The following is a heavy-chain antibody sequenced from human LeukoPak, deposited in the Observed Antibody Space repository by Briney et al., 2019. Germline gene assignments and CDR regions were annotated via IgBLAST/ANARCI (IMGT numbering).Heavy chain of an antibody. D-gene: IGHD2-2*01. Sequence: ASVKVSCKASGYTFTSYYMHWVRQAPGQGLEWMGIINPSGGSTSYAQKFQGRVTMTRDTSTSTVYMELSSPRSEDTAVYYCARDPASIVVVPEYYFDYWGQGTLVTVSS. CDR3: ARDPASIVVVPEYYFDY. CDR1: GYTFTSYY. V-gene: IGHV1-46*01. CDR2: INPSGGST. J-gene: IGHJ4*02.